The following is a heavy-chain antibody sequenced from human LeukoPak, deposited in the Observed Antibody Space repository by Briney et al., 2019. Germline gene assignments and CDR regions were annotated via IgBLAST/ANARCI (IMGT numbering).Heavy chain of an antibody. D-gene: IGHD2-15*01. CDR2: IKQDGSKK. V-gene: IGHV3-7*01. CDR3: ANGRAAHLFDY. Sequence: GGSLRLSCAASGFTFSSYWMSWVRQAPGKGLEWVANIKQDGSKKYYVDSVKGRFTISRDNAKNSLFLQMNSLRAEDTAIYFCANGRAAHLFDYWGRGTLVTVSS. J-gene: IGHJ4*02. CDR1: GFTFSSYW.